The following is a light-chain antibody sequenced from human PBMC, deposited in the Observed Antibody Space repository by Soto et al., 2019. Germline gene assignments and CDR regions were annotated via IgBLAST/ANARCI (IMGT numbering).Light chain of an antibody. CDR1: SSNIGSNY. CDR3: ATWDDSLGGPV. CDR2: RNN. V-gene: IGLV1-47*01. J-gene: IGLJ2*01. Sequence: SVLTQPPSASGTPGQRVTISCSGSSSNIGSNYVYWYQQFPGTAPKLLICRNNQRPSGVADRFSGSKSGTSASLAISGLRSEDEGDYYCATWDDSLGGPVFGGGTKLTVL.